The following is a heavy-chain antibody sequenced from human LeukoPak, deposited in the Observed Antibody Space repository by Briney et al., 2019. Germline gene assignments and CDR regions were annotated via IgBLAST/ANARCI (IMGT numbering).Heavy chain of an antibody. CDR1: GGSISTYY. J-gene: IGHJ5*02. CDR3: ARSLRVGYCSSTSCNWFDP. CDR2: IYYTGST. V-gene: IGHV4-59*01. Sequence: SETLSLTCTVSGGSISTYYWSWIRQPPGKGLEWIGYIYYTGSTSYNPSLKSRVTMSLDASKNQFSLELNSVTPADTAVYYCARSLRVGYCSSTSCNWFDPWGQGTLVTVSS. D-gene: IGHD2-2*03.